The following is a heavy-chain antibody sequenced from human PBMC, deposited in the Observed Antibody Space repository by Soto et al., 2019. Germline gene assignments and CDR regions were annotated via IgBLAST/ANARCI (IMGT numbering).Heavy chain of an antibody. J-gene: IGHJ3*02. V-gene: IGHV4-30-2*02. CDR2: IYHSGST. CDR1: GGSISSGGYS. CDR3: AKYGFGVSRNAFDI. D-gene: IGHD3-10*01. Sequence: SETLSLTCAVSGGSISSGGYSWSWIRQPPGKGLEWIGYIYHSGSTYCNPSLKSRLTISMDTSKNQFSLKLSSVTAADTAVYYCAKYGFGVSRNAFDIWGQGTMVTVS.